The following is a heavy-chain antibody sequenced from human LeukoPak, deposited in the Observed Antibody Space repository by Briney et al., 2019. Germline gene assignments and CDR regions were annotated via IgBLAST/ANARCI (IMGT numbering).Heavy chain of an antibody. Sequence: PGGSLRLSCAAAGFTFSSYEMNWVSQAPGKGLEWVSYISSSGSTMSYADSVKGRFSISRYNAKNSLYLQLSSLRAEDTAVYYCAREVSSGWSNDDAFDIWGQGTMVTVSS. J-gene: IGHJ3*02. V-gene: IGHV3-48*03. CDR1: GFTFSSYE. D-gene: IGHD6-19*01. CDR2: ISSSGSTM. CDR3: AREVSSGWSNDDAFDI.